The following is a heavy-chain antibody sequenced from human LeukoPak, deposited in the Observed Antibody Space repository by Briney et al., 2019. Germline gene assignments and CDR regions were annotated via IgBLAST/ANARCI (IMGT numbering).Heavy chain of an antibody. CDR1: GFTFSGYA. CDR2: ISDSGTTT. V-gene: IGHV3-23*01. J-gene: IGHJ3*02. Sequence: GGSLRLSCAASGFTFSGYAMSWVRQAPGKGLEWVSAISDSGTTTSYGDSVKGRFTISRDNSKNTLYLQMSSLRAEDTAEYHCARGRSITLLRGVAMSDGFDIWGQGAMVAVSS. D-gene: IGHD3-10*01. CDR3: ARGRSITLLRGVAMSDGFDI.